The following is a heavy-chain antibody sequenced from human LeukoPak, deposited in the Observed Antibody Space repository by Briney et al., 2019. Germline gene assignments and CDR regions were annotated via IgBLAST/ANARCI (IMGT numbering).Heavy chain of an antibody. CDR3: ARVPSAYHRYFDWLLLFDY. J-gene: IGHJ4*02. CDR2: ISTYNGNT. V-gene: IGHV1-18*01. CDR1: GYTFTNYG. Sequence: ASVKVSCKASGYTFTNYGISWVRQAPGQGLEWMGWISTYNGNTNYAQKLQGRVTMTTDTSTSTAYMELRSLRSDDTAVYYCARVPSAYHRYFDWLLLFDYWGQGTLVTVSS. D-gene: IGHD3-9*01.